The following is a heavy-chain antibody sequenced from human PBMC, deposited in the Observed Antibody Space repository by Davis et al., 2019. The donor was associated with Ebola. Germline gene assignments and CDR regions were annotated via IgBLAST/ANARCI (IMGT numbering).Heavy chain of an antibody. CDR1: GGSITSSDYY. V-gene: IGHV4-39*01. CDR3: ASLRQTYDSSGYSQPFDF. CDR2: IYYSGTT. J-gene: IGHJ4*02. Sequence: MPGGSLRLSCTVSGGSITSSDYYWGWIRQSPGKGLEWIGTIYYSGTTFYNPSLKSRITVSVDPSKNQFYLKLNSATAADTAVYYCASLRQTYDSSGYSQPFDFWGQGSLVTVSS. D-gene: IGHD3-22*01.